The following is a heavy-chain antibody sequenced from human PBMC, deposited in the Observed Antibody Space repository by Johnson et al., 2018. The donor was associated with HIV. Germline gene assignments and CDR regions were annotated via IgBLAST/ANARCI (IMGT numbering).Heavy chain of an antibody. CDR1: GFTFSNAW. Sequence: VQLVESGGGVVRPGGSLRLSCAASGFTFSNAWMSWVRQAPGKGLEWVALISYDGSNKYHADSVKGRFTISRDNSKNTLYLQMNSLRAEDTAVYYCARDLRGAFDIWGQGTMVIVSS. V-gene: IGHV3-30-3*01. CDR3: ARDLRGAFDI. CDR2: ISYDGSNK. J-gene: IGHJ3*02.